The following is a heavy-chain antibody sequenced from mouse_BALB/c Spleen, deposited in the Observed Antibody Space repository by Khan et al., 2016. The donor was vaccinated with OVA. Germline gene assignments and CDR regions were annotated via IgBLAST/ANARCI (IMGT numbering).Heavy chain of an antibody. CDR2: ISYSGST. Sequence: EVQLQESGPGLVKPSQSLSLTCTVTGYSITNGYGWNWIRQFPGNKLEWMGYISYSGSTNYNQYLKSRISMTRDTSNNPLFLQLNYVTTEDTATYYCARTARIKYWGQGTTLTVSS. J-gene: IGHJ2*01. D-gene: IGHD1-2*01. CDR3: ARTARIKY. CDR1: GYSITNGYG. V-gene: IGHV3-2*02.